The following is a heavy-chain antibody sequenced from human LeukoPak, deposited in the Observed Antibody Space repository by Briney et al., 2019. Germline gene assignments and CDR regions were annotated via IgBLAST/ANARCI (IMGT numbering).Heavy chain of an antibody. J-gene: IGHJ5*02. CDR2: ISGNGAAT. CDR3: AKVNPSNCFDP. CDR1: GFTFIAYA. Sequence: GGSLRLSRAASGFTFIAYAMTWARQAPGKGLEWVSTISGNGAATYYADSVKGRFTVSRDNYKNTLYLQMNSLRAEDTAVYYCAKVNPSNCFDPWGQGTLVTVSS. V-gene: IGHV3-23*01.